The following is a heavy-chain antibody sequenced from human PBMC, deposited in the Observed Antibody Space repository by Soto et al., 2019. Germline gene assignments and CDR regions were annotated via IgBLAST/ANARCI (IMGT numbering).Heavy chain of an antibody. D-gene: IGHD2-15*01. CDR3: ARDPEYCSGGSCSASGWFDP. J-gene: IGHJ5*02. CDR2: IYYSGST. CDR1: GGSISSYY. Sequence: SETLSLTCTVSGGSISSYYWSWIRQPPGKGLEWIGYIYYSGSTNYNPSLKSRVTISVDTSKNQFSLKLSSVTAADTAVYYCARDPEYCSGGSCSASGWFDPWGQGTLVTVSS. V-gene: IGHV4-59*12.